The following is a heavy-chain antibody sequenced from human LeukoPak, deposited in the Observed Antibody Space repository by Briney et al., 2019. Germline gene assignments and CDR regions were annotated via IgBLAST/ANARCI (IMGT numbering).Heavy chain of an antibody. CDR3: ARDLRTGTTYGPYY. J-gene: IGHJ4*02. Sequence: GASVKVSCTASGYTFTSYGTSWVRQAPGQGLEWMGWISAYNGNTNYAQKLQGRVTMTTDTSTSTAYMELRSLRSDDTAVYYCARDLRTGTTYGPYYWGQGTLVTVSS. D-gene: IGHD1-1*01. CDR1: GYTFTSYG. CDR2: ISAYNGNT. V-gene: IGHV1-18*01.